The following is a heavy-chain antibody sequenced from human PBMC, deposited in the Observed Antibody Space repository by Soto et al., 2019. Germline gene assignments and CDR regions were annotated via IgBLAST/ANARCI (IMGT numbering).Heavy chain of an antibody. V-gene: IGHV1-69*13. CDR2: IIPIFGTA. Sequence: GASVKVSCKASGGAFSSYAISWVRQAPGQGLEWMGGIIPIFGTANYAQKFQGRVTITADESTSTAYMELSSLRSEDTAVYYCASVSAAHDQNFDYWGQGTLVTVSS. CDR3: ASVSAAHDQNFDY. CDR1: GGAFSSYA. D-gene: IGHD2-2*01. J-gene: IGHJ4*02.